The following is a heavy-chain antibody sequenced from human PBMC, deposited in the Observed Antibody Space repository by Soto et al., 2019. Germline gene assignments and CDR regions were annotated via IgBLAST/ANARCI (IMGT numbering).Heavy chain of an antibody. Sequence: QVQLVESGGGVVQPGRSLRLSCAASGFTFSTYGMHWVRQSPGKGLEWVAFISYDGDNKYYADSVKGRFTISRDNSKSTFFLQMNSLRTEDTAAYHCANEGASWSAPGPLSRVFDYWGQGILVTVSS. D-gene: IGHD6-13*01. CDR2: ISYDGDNK. J-gene: IGHJ4*02. V-gene: IGHV3-30*18. CDR1: GFTFSTYG. CDR3: ANEGASWSAPGPLSRVFDY.